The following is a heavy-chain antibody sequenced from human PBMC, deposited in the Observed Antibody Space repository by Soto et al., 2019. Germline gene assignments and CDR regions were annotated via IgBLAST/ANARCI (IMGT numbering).Heavy chain of an antibody. V-gene: IGHV1-46*01. CDR3: ARDLVRVGASDYYYGMDV. J-gene: IGHJ6*02. CDR2: INPSGGST. D-gene: IGHD1-26*01. Sequence: ASVKVSCKASGYAFTSYYMHWVRQAPGQGLEWMGIINPSGGSTSYAQKFQGRVTMTRDTSTSTVYMELSSLRSEDTAVYYCARDLVRVGASDYYYGMDVWGQGTTVTVS. CDR1: GYAFTSYY.